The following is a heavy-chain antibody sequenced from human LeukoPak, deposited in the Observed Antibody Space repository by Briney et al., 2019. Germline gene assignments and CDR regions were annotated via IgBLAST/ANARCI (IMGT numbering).Heavy chain of an antibody. CDR1: GGTFSSYA. J-gene: IGHJ6*03. CDR2: IIPIFGTA. CDR3: ARGRWLAYYYYYMDV. V-gene: IGHV1-69*05. D-gene: IGHD6-19*01. Sequence: ASVKVSCKASGGTFSSYAISWVRQAPGQGLEWMGGIIPIFGTANYAQKFQGRVTITTDESTSTAYMELSSLRSEDTAVYYCARGRWLAYYYYYMDVWGKGTTVTVSS.